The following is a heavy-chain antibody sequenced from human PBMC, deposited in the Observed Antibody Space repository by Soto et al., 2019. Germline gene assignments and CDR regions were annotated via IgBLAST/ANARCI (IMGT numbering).Heavy chain of an antibody. CDR3: ARIRNYYDSSGYQYYYYGMDV. D-gene: IGHD3-22*01. V-gene: IGHV2-70*01. Sequence: SGPTLVNPTQTLTLTCTFSGFSLSTSGMCVSWIRQPPGKALEWLALIDWDDDKYYSTSLKTRLTISKDTPKNQVVLTMTNMDPVDTATYYCARIRNYYDSSGYQYYYYGMDVWGQGTTVTVSS. CDR2: IDWDDDK. CDR1: GFSLSTSGMC. J-gene: IGHJ6*02.